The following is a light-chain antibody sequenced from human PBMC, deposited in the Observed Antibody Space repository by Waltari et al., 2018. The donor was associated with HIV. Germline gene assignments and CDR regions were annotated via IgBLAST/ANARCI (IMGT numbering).Light chain of an antibody. CDR2: DTS. Sequence: DIQMTQSPSSLSASVGYRLTITCQASQDIRNYLNWYQQKPGKAPKLLIYDTSKLERGVPSRFSGTGSGTYFTFTISGLQPEDVATYYCQQYHSLKAFGQGTKVEI. CDR1: QDIRNY. V-gene: IGKV1-33*01. CDR3: QQYHSLKA. J-gene: IGKJ1*01.